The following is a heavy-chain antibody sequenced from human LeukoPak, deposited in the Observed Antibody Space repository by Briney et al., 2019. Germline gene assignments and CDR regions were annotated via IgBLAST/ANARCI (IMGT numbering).Heavy chain of an antibody. D-gene: IGHD1-26*01. CDR2: IKQDGGEK. V-gene: IGHV3-7*03. CDR3: ARRGSLDY. Sequence: GGSLRLSCAASGFTVSSNYMSWVRQAPGKGLEWVANIKQDGGEKYYVDSLKGRFTISRDNAKNSLYLQMNSLRAEDTAVYYCARRGSLDYWGQGTLVTVSS. J-gene: IGHJ4*02. CDR1: GFTVSSNY.